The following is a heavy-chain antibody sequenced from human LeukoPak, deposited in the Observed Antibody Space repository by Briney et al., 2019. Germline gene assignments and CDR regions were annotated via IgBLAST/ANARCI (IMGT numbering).Heavy chain of an antibody. J-gene: IGHJ4*02. D-gene: IGHD1-14*01. CDR2: IYHSGST. CDR1: GGSISSSFYY. V-gene: IGHV4-39*07. CDR3: ARLSRSTSAGFDY. Sequence: SETLSLTCTVSGGSISSSFYYWGWIRQPPGKGLEWIGSIYHSGSTYYNPSLKSRATISVDTSKNQFSLKLSSVTAVDTAVYYCARLSRSTSAGFDYWGQGTLVTVSS.